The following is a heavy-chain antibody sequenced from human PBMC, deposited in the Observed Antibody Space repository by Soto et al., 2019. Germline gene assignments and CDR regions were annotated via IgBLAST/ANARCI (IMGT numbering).Heavy chain of an antibody. V-gene: IGHV1-18*01. Sequence: QVPLVQSGAEVKKPGASVKVSCKASGNTFTSYGISWVRQAPGQGLEWMGWINTYNGNTNYAQNLQGRVTMTTDTSTRTAYMELRSLRSDDTAVYYCARESYSSESNWFDPWGQGTLVTVSS. CDR3: ARESYSSESNWFDP. CDR2: INTYNGNT. D-gene: IGHD6-19*01. J-gene: IGHJ5*02. CDR1: GNTFTSYG.